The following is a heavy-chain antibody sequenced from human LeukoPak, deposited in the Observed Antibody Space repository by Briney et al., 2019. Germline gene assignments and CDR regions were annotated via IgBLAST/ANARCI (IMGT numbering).Heavy chain of an antibody. Sequence: PGGSLRLSCAASGFTFSSYGMHWVRQAPGKGLEWVAFIRYDGSNKYYADSVKGRFTISRDNSMNTLYLQMNSLRAQDTAVYYCAKDRNDSWSYYYMDVWGKGTTVTVSS. J-gene: IGHJ6*03. V-gene: IGHV3-30*02. CDR2: IRYDGSNK. CDR1: GFTFSSYG. CDR3: AKDRNDSWSYYYMDV. D-gene: IGHD3-3*01.